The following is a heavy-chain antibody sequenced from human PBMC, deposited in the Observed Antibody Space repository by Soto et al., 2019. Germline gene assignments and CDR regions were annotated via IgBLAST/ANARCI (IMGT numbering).Heavy chain of an antibody. Sequence: ASVKVSCKASGYTFTSYAMHWVRQAPGQRLECMGWINAGNGNTKYSQKFQGRVTITRDTSASTAYMELSSLRSEDTAVYYCATGDDSGGNYYYYGMDVWGQGTTVTVSS. CDR2: INAGNGNT. CDR1: GYTFTSYA. D-gene: IGHD4-17*01. J-gene: IGHJ6*02. CDR3: ATGDDSGGNYYYYGMDV. V-gene: IGHV1-3*01.